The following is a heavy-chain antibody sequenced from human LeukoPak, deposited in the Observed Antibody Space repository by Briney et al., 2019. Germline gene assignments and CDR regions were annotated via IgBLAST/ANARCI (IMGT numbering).Heavy chain of an antibody. V-gene: IGHV4-34*01. J-gene: IGHJ4*02. CDR1: GGSFSGYY. Sequence: SETLSLTCAVYGGSFSGYYWSWIRQPPGKGLEWIGEINHSGSTNYNPSLKSRVTISVDTSKNQFSLKLSSVTAADTAVYYCARGPLIVGATLDYWGQGTLVTVSS. CDR2: INHSGST. CDR3: ARGPLIVGATLDY. D-gene: IGHD1-26*01.